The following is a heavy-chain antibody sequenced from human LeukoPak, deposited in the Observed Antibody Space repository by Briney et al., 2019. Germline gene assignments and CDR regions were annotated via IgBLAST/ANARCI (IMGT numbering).Heavy chain of an antibody. J-gene: IGHJ6*02. CDR2: VSSDRNTK. CDR1: GFTFSTYA. CDR3: AKSPGRDNYYYYGLDV. Sequence: PGGSLRLSCAASGFTFSTYAMHWVRQAPGKGLEWVAVVSSDRNTKYYADSVKGRFTISRDNSKNTLFLQMDSLRAEDTAVYYCAKSPGRDNYYYYGLDVWGQGTTVTVSS. V-gene: IGHV3-30*18.